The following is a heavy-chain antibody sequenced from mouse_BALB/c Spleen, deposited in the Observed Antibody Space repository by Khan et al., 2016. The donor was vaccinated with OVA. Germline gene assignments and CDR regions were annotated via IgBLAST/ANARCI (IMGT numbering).Heavy chain of an antibody. J-gene: IGHJ3*01. CDR1: GFTFSTYG. V-gene: IGHV5-6*01. D-gene: IGHD1-1*01. CDR3: ARLAYYYNSEGFAY. CDR2: ISTGGAYT. Sequence: EVQVVESGGDLVRPGGSLKLSCAASGFTFSTYGMSWVRQTPDKRLEWVATISTGGAYTYYPDSVKGRFTISRDNAKNTLYLQLSSRKSEDTAIYYCARLAYYYNSEGFAYWGQGTLVTVSA.